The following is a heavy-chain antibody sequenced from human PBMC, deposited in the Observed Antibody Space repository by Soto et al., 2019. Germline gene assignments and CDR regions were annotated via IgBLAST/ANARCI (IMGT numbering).Heavy chain of an antibody. CDR2: IYYSGST. CDR3: ASPGVGAPWMFDY. Sequence: SETLSLTCTVSGGSISSSSYYWGWIRQPPGKGLEWIGSIYYSGSTYYNPSLKSRVTISVDTSKNQFSLKLSSVTAADTAVYYCASPGVGAPWMFDYWGQGSLVIVSS. V-gene: IGHV4-39*01. CDR1: GGSISSSSYY. J-gene: IGHJ4*02. D-gene: IGHD1-26*01.